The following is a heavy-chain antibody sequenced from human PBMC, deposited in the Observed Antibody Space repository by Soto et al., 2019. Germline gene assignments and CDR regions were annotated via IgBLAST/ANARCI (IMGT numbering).Heavy chain of an antibody. D-gene: IGHD3-10*01. Sequence: PGGSLRLSCAASGFTFSSFWLHWVRQVPGKGLVWVSRINSDGSSTSYADSVKGRFTISRDNAKSTVFLQMDSLRAEDTAVYYCARYTYNISPFDYWGQGTLVTVSS. J-gene: IGHJ4*02. V-gene: IGHV3-74*01. CDR1: GFTFSSFW. CDR2: INSDGSST. CDR3: ARYTYNISPFDY.